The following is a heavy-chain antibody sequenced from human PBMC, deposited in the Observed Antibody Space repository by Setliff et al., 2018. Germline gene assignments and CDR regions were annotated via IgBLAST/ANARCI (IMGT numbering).Heavy chain of an antibody. CDR3: AGDPPGPHLVYTY. D-gene: IGHD3-16*01. CDR1: GLTFNNYA. J-gene: IGHJ4*02. Sequence: SGGSLRLSCAASGLTFNNYAMSWIRQAPGKGLEWVSAIGGGGEYRYYVDSVKGRFTISRDNYKNTLYLDMNGLRAEDTAIYYCAGDPPGPHLVYTYWGQGALVTVSS. V-gene: IGHV3-23*01. CDR2: IGGGGEYR.